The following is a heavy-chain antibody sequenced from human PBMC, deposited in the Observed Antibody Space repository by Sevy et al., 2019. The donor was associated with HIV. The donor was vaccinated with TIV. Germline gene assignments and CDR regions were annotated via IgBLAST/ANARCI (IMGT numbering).Heavy chain of an antibody. D-gene: IGHD2-15*01. V-gene: IGHV3-30*18. CDR2: ISYAGDNK. CDR3: AKAHADCSGGTCYTAHYYYDMDV. J-gene: IGHJ6*02. CDR1: GFAFSDYA. Sequence: GGSLRLSCAASGFAFSDYAMHWVRQAPGKGLEWVAAISYAGDNKYFADSVKGRFTVSKDNSKNTLYLEMNSLRAEDTGVDYCAKAHADCSGGTCYTAHYYYDMDVWGRGATVTVSS.